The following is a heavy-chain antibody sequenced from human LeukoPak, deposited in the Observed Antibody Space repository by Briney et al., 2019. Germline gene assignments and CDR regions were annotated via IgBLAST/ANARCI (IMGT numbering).Heavy chain of an antibody. CDR3: AKYLGYCSGGSCYSDGDY. CDR2: ISYDGSNK. Sequence: PGGSLRLSCAASGFTFSSYGMHWVRQAPGKGLEWVAVISYDGSNKYYADSVKGRFTISRDNSMNTLYLQMNSLRAEDTAVYYCAKYLGYCSGGSCYSDGDYWGQGTLVTVSS. V-gene: IGHV3-30*18. D-gene: IGHD2-15*01. J-gene: IGHJ4*02. CDR1: GFTFSSYG.